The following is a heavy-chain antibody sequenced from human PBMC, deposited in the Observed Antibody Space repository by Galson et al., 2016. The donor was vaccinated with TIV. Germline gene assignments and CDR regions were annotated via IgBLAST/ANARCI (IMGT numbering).Heavy chain of an antibody. CDR1: GGSFRGYY. D-gene: IGHD6-19*01. Sequence: ETLSLTCAVYGGSFRGYYWSWIRQPPGKGLEWIGEINHGERTNYNPSLEGRVPLSLDTSKNQLSLRLMSVTAADTAVYFCARHSTSGFPTIEVAARRRPFDVWGQGTLVTSLQ. CDR2: INHGERT. J-gene: IGHJ3*01. CDR3: ARHSTSGFPTIEVAARRRPFDV. V-gene: IGHV4-34*01.